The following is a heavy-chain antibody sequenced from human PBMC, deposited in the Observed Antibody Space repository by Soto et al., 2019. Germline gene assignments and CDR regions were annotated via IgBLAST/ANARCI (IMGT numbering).Heavy chain of an antibody. CDR1: GGSISSSNW. V-gene: IGHV4-4*02. J-gene: IGHJ5*02. CDR3: ARASSSWYQQHNRWFDP. Sequence: QVQLQESGPGLVKPSGTLSLTCAVSGGSISSSNWWSWVRQPPGKGLEWIGEIYHSGSTNYNPSLKSRVTISVDKSKNQFSLKLSSVTAADTAVYYCARASSSWYQQHNRWFDPWGQGTLVIVSS. CDR2: IYHSGST. D-gene: IGHD6-13*01.